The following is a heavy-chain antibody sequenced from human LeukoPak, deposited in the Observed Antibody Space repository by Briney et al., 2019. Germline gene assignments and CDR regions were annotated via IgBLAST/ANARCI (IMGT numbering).Heavy chain of an antibody. V-gene: IGHV3-23*01. CDR2: IGGSGGST. D-gene: IGHD2-15*01. J-gene: IGHJ4*02. CDR3: AKSCSGGSYYSDF. Sequence: PGGSLRLSCAASGFTFSSYAMSWVRQAPGKGLAWVSTIGGSGGSTYYADSVKGRFSISRDNSKNTLYLQMNSLRAEDTAVYYCAKSCSGGSYYSDFWGQGTLVTVSS. CDR1: GFTFSSYA.